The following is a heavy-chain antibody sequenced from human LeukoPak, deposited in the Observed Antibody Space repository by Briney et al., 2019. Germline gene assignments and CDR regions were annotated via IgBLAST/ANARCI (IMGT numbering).Heavy chain of an antibody. J-gene: IGHJ4*02. CDR2: ISYDGSNK. CDR1: GFTFSSYG. D-gene: IGHD6-19*01. Sequence: GSLRLSCAASGFTFSSYGMHWVRQAPGKGLEWVAVISYDGSNKYYADSVKGRFTISRDNSKNTLYLQMNRLRAEDTAVYYCAKDPSSGWYTGNYFDYWGQGTLVTVSS. CDR3: AKDPSSGWYTGNYFDY. V-gene: IGHV3-30*18.